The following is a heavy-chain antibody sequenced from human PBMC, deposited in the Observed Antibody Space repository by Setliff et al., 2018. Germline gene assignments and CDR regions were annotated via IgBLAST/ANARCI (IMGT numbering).Heavy chain of an antibody. J-gene: IGHJ6*03. D-gene: IGHD2-15*01. CDR3: ATERGLVVSATDYYYYMDV. CDR2: IIPNFGTT. V-gene: IGHV1-69*05. Sequence: SVKVSCKAPGGTFSKYAIAWVRQAPGQGLEWMGGIIPNFGTTNYAQEFQGRVTITTDESTSTAYMELSSLRSEDTAIYYCATERGLVVSATDYYYYMDVWGKGTTVTVSS. CDR1: GGTFSKYA.